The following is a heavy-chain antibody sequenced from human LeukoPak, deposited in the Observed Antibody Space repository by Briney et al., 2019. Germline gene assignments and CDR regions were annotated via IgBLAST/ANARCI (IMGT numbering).Heavy chain of an antibody. CDR1: GFSFSGHW. V-gene: IGHV3-74*01. CDR3: ARGPNSNWSGLDF. Sequence: GGSLRLSRTASGFSFSGHWMHWARQLPGKGLVWVSRISPTGSTTSYADSVKGRFTVSRDNAKNTLYLQVNNLRAEDTAVYYCARGPNSNWSGLDFWGQGTLLTVSS. D-gene: IGHD6-6*01. J-gene: IGHJ4*02. CDR2: ISPTGSTT.